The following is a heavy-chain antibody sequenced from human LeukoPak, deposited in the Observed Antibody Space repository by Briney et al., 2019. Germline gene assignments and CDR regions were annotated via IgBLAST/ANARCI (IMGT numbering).Heavy chain of an antibody. CDR3: ARESYGSGRLDAFDI. D-gene: IGHD3-10*01. Sequence: PSQTLSLTCAVYGGSFSGYYWSWIRQPPGKGLEWIGEINHSGSTNYNPSLKSRFTISVDTSKIQSSLKQSSVTAGDTAVYYWARESYGSGRLDAFDIWGQGTMVTVSS. CDR2: INHSGST. CDR1: GGSFSGYY. J-gene: IGHJ3*02. V-gene: IGHV4-34*01.